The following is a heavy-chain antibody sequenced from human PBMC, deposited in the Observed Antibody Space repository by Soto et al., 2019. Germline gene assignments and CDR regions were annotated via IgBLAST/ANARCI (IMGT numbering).Heavy chain of an antibody. J-gene: IGHJ4*02. CDR3: ARDLAKGGGSAGFDY. CDR1: GYTFTGYY. V-gene: IGHV1-2*02. CDR2: INPNSGGT. Sequence: QVQLVQSGAEVKKPGASVKVSCKASGYTFTGYYIHWVRQAPGQGLEWMGWINPNSGGTKYPQKFQGRVTMTRDTSIRTVYMSLTGLKSDDTAVYFSARDLAKGGGSAGFDYWGQGTLVAVSS. D-gene: IGHD2-15*01.